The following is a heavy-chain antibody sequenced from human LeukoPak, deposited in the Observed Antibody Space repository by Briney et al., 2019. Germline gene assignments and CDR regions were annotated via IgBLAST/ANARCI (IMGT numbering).Heavy chain of an antibody. CDR3: ARGHRSSTSCYRGPRRGVWFDP. D-gene: IGHD2-2*01. J-gene: IGHJ5*02. CDR1: GGSFSGYY. CDR2: INHSGST. V-gene: IGHV4-34*01. Sequence: SETLSLTCAVYGGSFSGYYWSWIRQPPGKGLEWIGEINHSGSTNYNPSLKSRVTISVDTSKNQFSLKLSSVTAADTAVYYCARGHRSSTSCYRGPRRGVWFDPWGQGTLVTVSS.